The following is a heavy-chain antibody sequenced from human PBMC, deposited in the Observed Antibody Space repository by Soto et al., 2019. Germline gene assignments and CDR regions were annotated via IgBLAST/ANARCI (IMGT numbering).Heavy chain of an antibody. Sequence: PSETVSLTCAVSGGSISSGGYSWSWLRQPPGKSLEWIGYIYHSGSTYYNPSLKSRVTISVDRSKNQFSLKLSSVTAADTAVYYCAAGGGLPRYYWGQGTLVTVSS. CDR2: IYHSGST. V-gene: IGHV4-30-2*01. CDR3: AAGGGLPRYY. D-gene: IGHD5-12*01. CDR1: GGSISSGGYS. J-gene: IGHJ4*02.